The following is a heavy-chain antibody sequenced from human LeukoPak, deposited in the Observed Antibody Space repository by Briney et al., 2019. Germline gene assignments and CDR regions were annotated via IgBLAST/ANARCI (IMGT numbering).Heavy chain of an antibody. Sequence: GGSLRLSCAASGFTFSNYAMSWIRQAPGKGLEWVSLISRDGDSTYYADSVKGRFTISRDISKNAVYLQMNSLRAEDTAVYYCARDSYGDANFDSWGQGTLVTVSS. D-gene: IGHD4-17*01. V-gene: IGHV3-23*01. CDR2: ISRDGDST. J-gene: IGHJ4*02. CDR3: ARDSYGDANFDS. CDR1: GFTFSNYA.